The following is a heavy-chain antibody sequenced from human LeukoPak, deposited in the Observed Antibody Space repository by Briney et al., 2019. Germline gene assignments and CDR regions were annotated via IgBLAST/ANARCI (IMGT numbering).Heavy chain of an antibody. D-gene: IGHD3-22*01. J-gene: IGHJ4*02. CDR3: AKEEYSSSPSFDY. V-gene: IGHV3-30*02. CDR2: IPYDGSNK. Sequence: GGSLTLSCAASGFTFSSYGIHWVRQAPGKGLGWVAFIPYDGSNKYYADSVKARFTIYRDNSKNTLYLQMNSLRAEDTAVYYCAKEEYSSSPSFDYWGQGTLVTVSS. CDR1: GFTFSSYG.